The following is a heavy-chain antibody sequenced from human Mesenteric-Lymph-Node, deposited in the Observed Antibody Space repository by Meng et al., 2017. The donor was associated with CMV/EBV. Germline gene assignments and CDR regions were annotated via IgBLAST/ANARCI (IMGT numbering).Heavy chain of an antibody. J-gene: IGHJ4*02. CDR2: IYYSGST. V-gene: IGHV4-59*01. Sequence: GSLRLSCTVSGGSISSYYWSWIRQPPGKGLEWIGYIYYSGSTNYNPSLKSRVTISVDTSKNQFSLKLSSVTAADTAVYYCARDSAKFGELSPFDYWGQGTLVTVSS. CDR3: ARDSAKFGELSPFDY. D-gene: IGHD3-10*01. CDR1: GGSISSYY.